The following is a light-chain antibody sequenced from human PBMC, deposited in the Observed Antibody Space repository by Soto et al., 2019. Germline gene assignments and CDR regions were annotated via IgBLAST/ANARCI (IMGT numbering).Light chain of an antibody. J-gene: IGKJ5*01. CDR2: DAS. V-gene: IGKV1-33*01. CDR1: QDVSNY. Sequence: DIQMTQSPSSLSASVGDRVTITCQASQDVSNYLNWYQQKLGKAPKLLIYDASNLETGVPSRFSSSGSGTYFSFTISSLQPEDFATYYCQQYSNLITFGQGTRLEI. CDR3: QQYSNLIT.